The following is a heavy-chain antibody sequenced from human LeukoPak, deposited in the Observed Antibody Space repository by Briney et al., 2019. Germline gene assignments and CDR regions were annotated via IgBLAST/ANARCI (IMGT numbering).Heavy chain of an antibody. CDR3: AKAGGYDSGGDY. J-gene: IGHJ4*02. V-gene: IGHV3-9*01. D-gene: IGHD5-12*01. Sequence: PGRSLRLSCAVSGFTFDDYAMHWVRQAPGKGLEWVSGISWNSGSIGYADSVKGRFTIARDNAKNSLYLQMNSLRAEDTALYYCAKAGGYDSGGDYWGQGTLVTVSS. CDR1: GFTFDDYA. CDR2: ISWNSGSI.